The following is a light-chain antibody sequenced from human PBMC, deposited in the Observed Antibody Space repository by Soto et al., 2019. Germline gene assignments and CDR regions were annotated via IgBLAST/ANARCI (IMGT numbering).Light chain of an antibody. Sequence: EVVLTQSPGTLSLSPGGSATLSCRASQNVDNYLAWYQQKPGQAPRLLIYDASNRATGIPARFSGSGSGTAFTLTISRLEPEDFAVYYCQQYVTSPWAFGQGTKVAIE. CDR1: QNVDNY. V-gene: IGKV3-20*01. J-gene: IGKJ1*01. CDR3: QQYVTSPWA. CDR2: DAS.